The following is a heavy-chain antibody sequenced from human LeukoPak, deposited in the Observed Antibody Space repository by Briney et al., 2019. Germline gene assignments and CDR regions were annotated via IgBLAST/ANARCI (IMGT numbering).Heavy chain of an antibody. CDR1: GFTFSSYA. Sequence: GGSLRLSCAASGFTFSSYAMTWVRQAPGKGLEWVSGISGSGGRTYYADSVKGRFTISRDNSKNTLYLQMNSLRAEDTAVYYCAKDQAAPVDYFDYWGQGTLVTVSS. J-gene: IGHJ4*02. CDR2: ISGSGGRT. CDR3: AKDQAAPVDYFDY. V-gene: IGHV3-23*01. D-gene: IGHD6-13*01.